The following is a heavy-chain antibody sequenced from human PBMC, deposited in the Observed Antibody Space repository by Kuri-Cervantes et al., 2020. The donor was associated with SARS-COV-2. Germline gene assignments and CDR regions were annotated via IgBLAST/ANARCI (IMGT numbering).Heavy chain of an antibody. V-gene: IGHV1-24*01. CDR3: ARVWSRSISGGDYFDY. CDR2: FDPEDGET. Sequence: ASVKVSCKVSGYTLTELSMHWVRQAPGKGLEWMGGFDPEDGETIYAQKFQGRVTMTEDTSTDTAYMELSSLRSEDTAVYYCARVWSRSISGGDYFDYWGQGTLVTVSS. D-gene: IGHD7-27*01. CDR1: GYTLTELS. J-gene: IGHJ4*02.